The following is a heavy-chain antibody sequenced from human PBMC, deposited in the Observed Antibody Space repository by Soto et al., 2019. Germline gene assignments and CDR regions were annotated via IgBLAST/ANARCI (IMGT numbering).Heavy chain of an antibody. CDR2: VYYNESA. Sequence: QVQLQEPGPRLVSPSETLSLTCTVSGASVTSGDFYWSWFRQPPGKGLEWIGYVYYNESAYYNPSLKSRTSISVDTSKNHFTLELSSVTAADTAVYYCAALLAGGWGQGSLVTVSS. CDR1: GASVTSGDFY. CDR3: AALLAGG. J-gene: IGHJ4*02. D-gene: IGHD3-10*01. V-gene: IGHV4-30-4*01.